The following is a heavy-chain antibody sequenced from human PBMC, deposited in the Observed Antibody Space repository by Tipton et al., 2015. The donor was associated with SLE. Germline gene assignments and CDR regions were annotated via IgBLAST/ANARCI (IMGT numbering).Heavy chain of an antibody. Sequence: SLRLSCAASGFTFNIYAMHWVRQVPGKGLVWVSYIKTDGSGTKYADSVKGRFTISRDNAMNTLYLETNSLRAEDTAVYYCARDPAGPYYYYMDVWGKGTTVTVSS. D-gene: IGHD6-13*01. J-gene: IGHJ6*03. CDR1: GFTFNIYA. V-gene: IGHV3-74*03. CDR3: ARDPAGPYYYYMDV. CDR2: IKTDGSGT.